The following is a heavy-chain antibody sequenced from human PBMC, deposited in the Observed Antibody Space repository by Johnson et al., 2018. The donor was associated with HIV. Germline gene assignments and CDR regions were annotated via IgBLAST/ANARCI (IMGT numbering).Heavy chain of an antibody. CDR1: GFTFSSYA. D-gene: IGHD6-6*01. V-gene: IGHV3-30*03. CDR2: ISYDGSNK. Sequence: QMLLVESGGGVVQPGRSLRLSCAASGFTFSSYAMHWVRQAPGKGLEWVAIISYDGSNKYYADSVKGRFTISRDNSKNTLYLQMNSLRGDDTAIYYCARDRWYSSSSGGVDDAFDIWGQGTMVTVSS. J-gene: IGHJ3*02. CDR3: ARDRWYSSSSGGVDDAFDI.